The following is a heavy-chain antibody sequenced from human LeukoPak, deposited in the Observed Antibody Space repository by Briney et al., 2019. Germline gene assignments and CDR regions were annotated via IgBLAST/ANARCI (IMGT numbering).Heavy chain of an antibody. D-gene: IGHD5-12*01. J-gene: IGHJ4*02. CDR1: GFTFSSYA. Sequence: GGSLRLSCAASGFTFSSYAMSWVRQAPGKGLEWVSAISGSGGSTYYADSVKGRFTISRDNSKNTLYLQMNSLRAEGTAVYYCAKRWLHQRDYFDYWGQGALVTVSS. V-gene: IGHV3-23*01. CDR3: AKRWLHQRDYFDY. CDR2: ISGSGGST.